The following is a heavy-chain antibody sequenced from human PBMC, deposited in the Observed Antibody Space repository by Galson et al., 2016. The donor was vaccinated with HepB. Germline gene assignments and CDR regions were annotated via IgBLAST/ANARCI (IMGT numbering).Heavy chain of an antibody. V-gene: IGHV3-53*01. Sequence: LRLSCAASGFTVSSNYMTWVRQAPGQGLEWVSVIYSGGTTYYAGSVKGRFTISRDNSKNTLYLQMNSLRAEDTAVYYCAVYTYGFLWGQGTLVTVSS. CDR2: IYSGGTT. CDR3: AVYTYGFL. J-gene: IGHJ4*02. D-gene: IGHD5-18*01. CDR1: GFTVSSNY.